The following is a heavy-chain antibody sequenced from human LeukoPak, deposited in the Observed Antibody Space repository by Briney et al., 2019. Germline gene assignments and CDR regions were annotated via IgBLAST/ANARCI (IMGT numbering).Heavy chain of an antibody. D-gene: IGHD7-27*01. CDR2: IRSKVYGGTT. Sequence: GSLRLSCSASGFTFDNYVMSWVRQAPGKGLEGISLIRSKVYGGTTEYAASVQGRFSISRDDSKSIAYLQMNSLETDDTAVYYCTRSLTGSPFDYWGLGTLVTVSS. CDR3: TRSLTGSPFDY. J-gene: IGHJ4*02. V-gene: IGHV3-49*04. CDR1: GFTFDNYV.